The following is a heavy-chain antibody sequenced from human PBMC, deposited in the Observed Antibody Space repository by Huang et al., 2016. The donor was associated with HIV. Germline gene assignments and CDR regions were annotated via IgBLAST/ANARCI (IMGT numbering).Heavy chain of an antibody. CDR1: GYTFSRYG. CDR3: ARGVYSSGYYPLFDY. V-gene: IGHV1-18*01. CDR2: ISAYNGNT. Sequence: QVQLVQSGGEVKKPGASVKVSCKASGYTFSRYGVSWVRKAHVQVLEWMGWISAYNGNTQEAQKLQGRVTMTTETSTSTAYMELRSRRSDDTAEYYCARGVYSSGYYPLFDYWGQGTLVTVTS. J-gene: IGHJ4*02. D-gene: IGHD3-22*01.